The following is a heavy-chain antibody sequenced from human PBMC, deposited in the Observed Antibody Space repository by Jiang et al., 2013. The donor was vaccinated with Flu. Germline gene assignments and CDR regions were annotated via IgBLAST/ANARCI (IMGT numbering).Heavy chain of an antibody. CDR1: GGSISSYY. CDR2: IYYSGST. V-gene: IGHV4-59*01. J-gene: IGHJ6*02. D-gene: IGHD2-15*01. CDR3: ARGRVVYGMDV. Sequence: PGLVKPSETLSLTCTVSGGSISSYYWSWIRQPPGKGLEWIGYIYYSGSTNYNPSLKSRVTISVDTSKNQFSLKLSSVTAADTAVYYCARGRVVYGMDVWGQGTTVTVSS.